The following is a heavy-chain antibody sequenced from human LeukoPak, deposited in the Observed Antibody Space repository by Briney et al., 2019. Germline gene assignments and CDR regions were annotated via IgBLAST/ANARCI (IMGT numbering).Heavy chain of an antibody. Sequence: PGGSLRLSCAASGFTFSSYWMHWVRQAPGKGLVWVSRINSDGSGTSYADSVKGRFTISRDNAKNTLFLQMNSLRAEDTAVYYCARVIWCSSTSCYSGGFDYWGQGTLVTVSS. J-gene: IGHJ4*02. V-gene: IGHV3-74*01. CDR1: GFTFSSYW. CDR2: INSDGSGT. CDR3: ARVIWCSSTSCYSGGFDY. D-gene: IGHD2-2*01.